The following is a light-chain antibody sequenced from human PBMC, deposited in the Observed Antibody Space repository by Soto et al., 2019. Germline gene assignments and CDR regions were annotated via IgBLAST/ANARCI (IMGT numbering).Light chain of an antibody. J-gene: IGLJ3*02. CDR2: EVT. V-gene: IGLV2-8*01. CDR3: SSYAASNNFYFV. CDR1: SSDVGGYNY. Sequence: QSALTQPPSASGSPGQSVTISCTGTSSDVGGYNYVSWYQQYPGRAPKLMIYEVTKRPSVVPDRFSGSKSGNTASLTVSGLQAEEEADYYCSSYAASNNFYFVFGGGTKLTVL.